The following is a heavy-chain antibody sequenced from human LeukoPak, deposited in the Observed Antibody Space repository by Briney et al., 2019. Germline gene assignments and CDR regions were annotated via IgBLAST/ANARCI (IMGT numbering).Heavy chain of an antibody. V-gene: IGHV1-8*02. CDR1: GGTFSSYA. Sequence: ASVKVSCKASGGTFSSYAISWVRQAPGQGLEWMGWMNPNSGNTGYAQKFQGRVTMTRNTSISTAYMELSSLRSEDTAVYYCARTGLLTGGNWGQGTLVTVSS. CDR3: ARTGLLTGGN. J-gene: IGHJ4*02. CDR2: MNPNSGNT. D-gene: IGHD3-9*01.